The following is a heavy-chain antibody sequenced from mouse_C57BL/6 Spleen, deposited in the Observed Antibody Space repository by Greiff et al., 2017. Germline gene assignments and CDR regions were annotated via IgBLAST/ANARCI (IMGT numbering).Heavy chain of an antibody. D-gene: IGHD3-2*02. CDR2: ISSGGSYT. Sequence: EVQVVESGGDLVKPGGSLKLSCAASGFTFSSYGMSWVRQTPDKRLEWVATISSGGSYTYYPDSVKGRFTISRDNAKNTLYLQMSSLKSEDTAVYYCARHGVSGYGYYFDYWGQGTTLTVSS. V-gene: IGHV5-6*01. J-gene: IGHJ2*01. CDR3: ARHGVSGYGYYFDY. CDR1: GFTFSSYG.